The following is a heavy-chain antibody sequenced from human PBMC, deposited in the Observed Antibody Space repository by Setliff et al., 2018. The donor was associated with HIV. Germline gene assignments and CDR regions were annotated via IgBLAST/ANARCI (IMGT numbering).Heavy chain of an antibody. D-gene: IGHD3-10*01. V-gene: IGHV4-30-2*01. CDR3: ARISWLGESTPDY. CDR2: IYPNGDT. J-gene: IGHJ4*02. Sequence: SETLSLTCTVSGGSISSASYSWSWIRQPPGRGLEWIGYIYPNGDTYYSPSLKSRVTISVDRSKNQFSLKLISVTAADTAVYYCARISWLGESTPDYWGQGTLVTVSS. CDR1: GGSISSASYS.